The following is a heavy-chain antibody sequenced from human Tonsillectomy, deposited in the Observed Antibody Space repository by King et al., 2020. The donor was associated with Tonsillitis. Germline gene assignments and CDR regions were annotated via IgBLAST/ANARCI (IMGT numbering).Heavy chain of an antibody. J-gene: IGHJ4*02. Sequence: VQLVESGGGVVQPGRSLRLSCAASEFTFSTYAMHWVRQAPGKGLEGVAVISYDGNKKYYADSVKGRFTISRDNSKNTLYLQVNSLRAEDTAMYYCVRDTDYGDYGFDYWGQGTLVTVSS. CDR1: EFTFSTYA. CDR3: VRDTDYGDYGFDY. V-gene: IGHV3-30-3*01. CDR2: ISYDGNKK. D-gene: IGHD4-17*01.